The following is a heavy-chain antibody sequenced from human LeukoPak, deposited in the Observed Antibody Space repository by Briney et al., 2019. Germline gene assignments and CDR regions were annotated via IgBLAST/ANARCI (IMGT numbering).Heavy chain of an antibody. Sequence: ASVKVSCKASGYTFTGYYMHWVRQTPGQGLEWMGWIYPNSGGTKYAQKFQGRVTMTRDTSTSTVYMELSSLRSEDTAVYYCATGPKESIGFDYWGQGTLVTVSS. CDR3: ATGPKESIGFDY. D-gene: IGHD6-6*01. CDR1: GYTFTGYY. CDR2: IYPNSGGT. J-gene: IGHJ4*02. V-gene: IGHV1-2*02.